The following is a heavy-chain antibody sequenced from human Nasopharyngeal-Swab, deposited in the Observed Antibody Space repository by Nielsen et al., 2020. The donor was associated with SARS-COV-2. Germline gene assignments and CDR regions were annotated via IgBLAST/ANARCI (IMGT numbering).Heavy chain of an antibody. V-gene: IGHV4-59*01. Sequence: WIRQPPGKGLEWIGYIYYSGSTNYNPSLKSRVTISVDTSKNQFSLKLSSVTAADTAVYYCARDGGPAYYFDYWGQGTLGTVSS. J-gene: IGHJ4*02. CDR2: IYYSGST. D-gene: IGHD3-16*01. CDR3: ARDGGPAYYFDY.